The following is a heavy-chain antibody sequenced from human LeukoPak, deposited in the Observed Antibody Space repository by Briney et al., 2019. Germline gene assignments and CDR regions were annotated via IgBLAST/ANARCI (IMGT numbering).Heavy chain of an antibody. D-gene: IGHD2-15*01. V-gene: IGHV4-31*03. J-gene: IGHJ4*02. CDR3: ARDLGGGSFDF. CDR2: IYYSGST. Sequence: SETLSLTCTVSGGSISSGVYYWSWIRQHPGKGLEWIGYIYYSGSTYYSPSLKSRLTMSVDTSKNQFSLKLSSVTAADTAVYYCARDLGGGSFDFWGQGTLVTVSS. CDR1: GGSISSGVYY.